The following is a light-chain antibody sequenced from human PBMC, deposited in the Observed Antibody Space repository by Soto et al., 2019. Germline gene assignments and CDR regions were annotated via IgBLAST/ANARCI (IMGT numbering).Light chain of an antibody. J-gene: IGKJ5*01. CDR3: QQRYNWPIT. V-gene: IGKV3D-20*02. CDR1: QRISSNS. CDR2: DAS. Sequence: EIVLTQSPGTLSLSPGERATLSCRASQRISSNSLAWYQQKPGQAPRLLIYDASNRATGIPDRFSGSGSGTDFTLTISRLEPEDFSVYYCQQRYNWPITFGQGTRLEIK.